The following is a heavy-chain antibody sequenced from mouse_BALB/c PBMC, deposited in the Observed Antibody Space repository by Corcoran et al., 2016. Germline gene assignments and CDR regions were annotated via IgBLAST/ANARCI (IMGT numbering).Heavy chain of an antibody. V-gene: IGHV3-6*02. J-gene: IGHJ4*01. CDR2: ISYDGSN. CDR1: GYSITSGYY. D-gene: IGHD2-14*01. Sequence: DVQLQESGPGLVKPSQSLSLTCSVTGYSITSGYYWNWIRQFPGNKLEWMGYISYDGSNNYNPSLKNRISITRDTSKNQFFLKLNSVTTEDTATYYCASSEDRYDGAMDYWGQGTSVTVSS. CDR3: ASSEDRYDGAMDY.